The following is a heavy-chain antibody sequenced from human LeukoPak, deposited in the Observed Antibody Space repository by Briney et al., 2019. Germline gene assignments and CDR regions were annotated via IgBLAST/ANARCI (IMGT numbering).Heavy chain of an antibody. CDR2: ISGSDGST. J-gene: IGHJ5*02. V-gene: IGHV3-23*01. D-gene: IGHD3-10*01. CDR1: GFTFSSYA. CDR3: AKGSGGYYYGSGSYYYNWFDP. Sequence: GGSLRLSCAASGFTFSSYAMSWVRQAPGKGLEWVSAISGSDGSTYYADSVKGRFTISRDNSKNTLYLQMNSLRAEGTAVYYCAKGSGGYYYGSGSYYYNWFDPWGQGTLVTVSS.